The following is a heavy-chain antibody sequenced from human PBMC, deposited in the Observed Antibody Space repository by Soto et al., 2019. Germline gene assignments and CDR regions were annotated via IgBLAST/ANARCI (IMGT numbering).Heavy chain of an antibody. CDR2: ISSDGYTT. CDR1: GFTFRIYA. Sequence: GGSLRLSCAASGFTFRIYAMHWIRQAPGKGLEWVAVISSDGYTTYYADSVKGRFTISRDNSKNTLFLQVDSLRPEDTAVYYCARAPTSRFDYWGQGTLV. J-gene: IGHJ4*02. CDR3: ARAPTSRFDY. V-gene: IGHV3-30-3*01.